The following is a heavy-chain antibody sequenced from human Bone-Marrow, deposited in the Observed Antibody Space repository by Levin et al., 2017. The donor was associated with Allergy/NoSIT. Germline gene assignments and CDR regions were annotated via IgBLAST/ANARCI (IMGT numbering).Heavy chain of an antibody. CDR2: FDPEEGEI. CDR3: ATDRWGTLFASGNHPFHN. CDR1: GHILSELS. Sequence: GESLKISCKVSGHILSELSMHWVRQIPGKGLEWMGGFDPEEGEIIYAQNFQDRVTMTEDISTDTAYMELNSLTSEDTALYYCATDRWGTLFASGNHPFHNWGQGTLVTVSS. V-gene: IGHV1-24*01. J-gene: IGHJ4*02. D-gene: IGHD3-10*01.